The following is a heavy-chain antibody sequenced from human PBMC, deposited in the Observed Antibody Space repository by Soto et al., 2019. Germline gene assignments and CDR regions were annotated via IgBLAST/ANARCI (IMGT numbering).Heavy chain of an antibody. Sequence: ASVKVSCKASGYTFTSYGISWVRQAPGQGLEWMGWISAYNGNTNYAQKLQGRVTMTTDTSTSTAYMELRSLSSDDTAVYYCARAANRASYGDYDYWGQETLVTVSS. CDR3: ARAANRASYGDYDY. CDR1: GYTFTSYG. D-gene: IGHD4-17*01. CDR2: ISAYNGNT. V-gene: IGHV1-18*01. J-gene: IGHJ4*02.